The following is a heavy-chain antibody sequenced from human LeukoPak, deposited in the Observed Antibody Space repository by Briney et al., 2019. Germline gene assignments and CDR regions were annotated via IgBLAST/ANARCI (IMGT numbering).Heavy chain of an antibody. Sequence: GGSLRLSCAASGFTFSSYSMNWVRQAPGKGLEWVSSISSSSSYIYYADSVKSRFTISRDNAKNSLYLQMNSLRAEDTAVYYCAGDYYDSSGHLQYYWGQGTLVTVPS. CDR3: AGDYYDSSGHLQYY. V-gene: IGHV3-21*01. CDR2: ISSSSSYI. CDR1: GFTFSSYS. J-gene: IGHJ4*02. D-gene: IGHD3-22*01.